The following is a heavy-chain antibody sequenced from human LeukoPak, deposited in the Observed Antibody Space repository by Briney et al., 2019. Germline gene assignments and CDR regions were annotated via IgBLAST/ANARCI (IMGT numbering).Heavy chain of an antibody. Sequence: SETLSLTCTVSGGSISSYYWSWIRQPAGKGLEWIGRIYTSGTTNYNPSLKSRVTMSVDTSKNQLSLKLTSVTAADTAVYYCARVGFTTGFDYWGQGTLVTVSS. V-gene: IGHV4-4*07. J-gene: IGHJ4*02. CDR3: ARVGFTTGFDY. CDR1: GGSISSYY. D-gene: IGHD1-1*01. CDR2: IYTSGTT.